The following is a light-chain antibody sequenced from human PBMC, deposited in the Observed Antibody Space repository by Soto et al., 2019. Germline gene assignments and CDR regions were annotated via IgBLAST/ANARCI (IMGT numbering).Light chain of an antibody. CDR3: QLYADSTWT. Sequence: EIVLTQSPGTLSLSPGERATLSCRASQSVRSGFLAWFQQRPGQAPRLLIFGASNRATGIPDRFTGGGSGTDFTLTISRLEAEDFAVYYCQLYADSTWTFGQGTKVESK. V-gene: IGKV3-20*01. J-gene: IGKJ1*01. CDR1: QSVRSGF. CDR2: GAS.